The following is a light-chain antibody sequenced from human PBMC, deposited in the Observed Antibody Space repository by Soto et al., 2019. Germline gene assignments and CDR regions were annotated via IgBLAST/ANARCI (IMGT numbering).Light chain of an antibody. J-gene: IGKJ2*01. CDR2: AAS. Sequence: DIQMTQSPSSLSASVGDRVTITCRASQSIRSYLNWYQQKRGKAPKLLIYAASSLQSGVPSRFSGSGSGTDFTLTISGLQPEDIATYFCQQSYSTPPGDLNTFGQGTKVEIK. V-gene: IGKV1-39*01. CDR1: QSIRSY. CDR3: QQSYSTPPGDLNT.